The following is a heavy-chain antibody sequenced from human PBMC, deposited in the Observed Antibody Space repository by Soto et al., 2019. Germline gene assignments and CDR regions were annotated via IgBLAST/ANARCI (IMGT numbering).Heavy chain of an antibody. V-gene: IGHV3-21*01. J-gene: IGHJ6*02. D-gene: IGHD3-22*01. CDR3: ARVRDYYDSSGYYPTPLYGMDV. Sequence: GGSLRLSCAASGFTFSSYSMNWARQAPGKGLEWVSSISSSSSYIYYADSVKGRFTISRDNAKNSLYLQMNSLRAEDTAVYYCARVRDYYDSSGYYPTPLYGMDVWGQGTTVTVSS. CDR2: ISSSSSYI. CDR1: GFTFSSYS.